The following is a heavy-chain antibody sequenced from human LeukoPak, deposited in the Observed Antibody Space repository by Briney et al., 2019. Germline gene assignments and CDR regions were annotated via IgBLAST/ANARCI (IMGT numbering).Heavy chain of an antibody. CDR3: VAGVDILPGYPNVY. CDR2: VSGHGSST. D-gene: IGHD3-9*01. V-gene: IGHV3-23*01. CDR1: GFTFSSYA. Sequence: GGSLRLSCAASGFTFSSYAMSWVRQAPGKGLEWVSAVSGHGSSTYYAVSVKGRFPISRDSSKNTVYLQMNSLRAEDTALYYCVAGVDILPGYPNVYWGQGTLVTVSS. J-gene: IGHJ4*02.